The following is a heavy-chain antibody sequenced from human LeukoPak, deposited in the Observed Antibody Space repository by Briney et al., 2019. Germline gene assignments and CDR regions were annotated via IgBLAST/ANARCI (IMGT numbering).Heavy chain of an antibody. D-gene: IGHD2-15*01. CDR3: ARQCCSGHVNSFDP. V-gene: IGHV3-21*01. CDR2: ISTSSTYI. CDR1: GFTFRNYR. J-gene: IGHJ5*02. Sequence: GGSLRLSCAASGFTFRNYRMNWVRQAPGKGLEWVSSISTSSTYIFYADSVKGRFTISRDNAKNSLYLQMNSLRADDTAVYYCARQCCSGHVNSFDPWGQGTLVTVSS.